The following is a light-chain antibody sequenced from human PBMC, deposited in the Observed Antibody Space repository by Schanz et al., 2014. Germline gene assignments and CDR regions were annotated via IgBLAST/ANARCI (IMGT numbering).Light chain of an antibody. J-gene: IGLJ3*02. CDR2: LNSDGSH. CDR1: SGHSSYA. V-gene: IGLV4-69*01. Sequence: QLVLTQSPSASASLGASVKLTCTLSSGHSSYAIAWHQQQPEKGPRYLMKLNSDGSHSKGDGIPDRFSGSSSGAERYLTISSLQSEDEADYYCETWDSNTRVFGGGTKLTVL. CDR3: ETWDSNTRV.